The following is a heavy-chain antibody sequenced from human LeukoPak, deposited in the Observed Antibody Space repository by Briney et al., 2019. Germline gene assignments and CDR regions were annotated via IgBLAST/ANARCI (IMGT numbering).Heavy chain of an antibody. D-gene: IGHD1/OR15-1a*01. CDR1: GFTFSSYA. CDR2: ISGSGGST. V-gene: IGHV3-23*01. Sequence: GGSLRLSCAASGFTFSSYAMSWVRQAPGKGLEWVSAISGSGGSTYYADSVKGRFTISRDNSKNTLYLQMNSLRAKDTAVYYCAKRSWSNRGFDYWGQGTLVTVSS. J-gene: IGHJ4*02. CDR3: AKRSWSNRGFDY.